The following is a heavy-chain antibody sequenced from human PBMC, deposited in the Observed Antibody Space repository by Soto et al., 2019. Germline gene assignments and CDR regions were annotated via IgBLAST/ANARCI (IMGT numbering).Heavy chain of an antibody. CDR2: INSNSSCI. CDR1: GFTFSSYS. D-gene: IGHD3-3*01. J-gene: IGHJ4*02. V-gene: IGHV3-21*01. CDR3: ARDPSGSDAIIYDFWSCYYPDY. Sequence: PGGSLRLSCAASGFTFSSYSMNWVRQAPGKGLEWVSSINSNSSCIYYADPVKGRFHISRQNSKNSLYLQMNSLRADDTAVYYCARDPSGSDAIIYDFWSCYYPDYWGQGTLVTVSS.